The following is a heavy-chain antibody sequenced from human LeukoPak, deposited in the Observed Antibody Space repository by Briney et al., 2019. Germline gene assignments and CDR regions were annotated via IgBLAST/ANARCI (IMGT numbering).Heavy chain of an antibody. CDR1: GGSISSGYY. J-gene: IGHJ3*02. V-gene: IGHV4-38-2*02. CDR2: IYHSGST. D-gene: IGHD3-10*01. CDR3: ARGLLWFGELKRDDAFDI. Sequence: SETLSLTCTVSGGSISSGYYWGWIRQPPGKGLEWIGSIYHSGSTYYNPSLKGRVTISVDTSKNQFSLKLSSVTAAGTAVYYCARGLLWFGELKRDDAFDIWGQGTMVTVSS.